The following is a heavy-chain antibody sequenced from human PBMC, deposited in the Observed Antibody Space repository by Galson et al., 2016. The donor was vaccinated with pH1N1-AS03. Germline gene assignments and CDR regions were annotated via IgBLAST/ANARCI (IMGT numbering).Heavy chain of an antibody. CDR2: LSGGGVST. CDR1: GFTFSSYA. V-gene: IGHV3-23*01. CDR3: AKDEGDGYCSGGSCYKYFDY. D-gene: IGHD2-15*01. J-gene: IGHJ4*02. Sequence: SLRLSCAASGFTFSSYAMSWVRQSPGKGLEWVSALSGGGVSTYYADSVKGWFTISRDNSKNTLYLQMNSLRAEDTAIYYCAKDEGDGYCSGGSCYKYFDYWGQGTLVTVSS.